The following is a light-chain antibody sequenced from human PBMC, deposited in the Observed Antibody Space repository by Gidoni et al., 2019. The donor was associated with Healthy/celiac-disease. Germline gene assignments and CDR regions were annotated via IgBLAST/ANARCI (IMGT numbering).Light chain of an antibody. CDR1: QSISSY. Sequence: DIQMTQSPSSLSASVGDRVTITCRASQSISSYLNWYQQKPGKAPKLLIYAASSLQSGVPSRFSGSGSGTDFTLTISSLQPEDFATYSCQQSYITPITFGQXTRLEIK. CDR3: QQSYITPIT. CDR2: AAS. J-gene: IGKJ5*01. V-gene: IGKV1-39*01.